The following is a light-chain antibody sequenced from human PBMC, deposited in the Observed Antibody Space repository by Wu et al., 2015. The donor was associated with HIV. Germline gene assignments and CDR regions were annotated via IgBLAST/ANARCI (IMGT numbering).Light chain of an antibody. CDR1: QSVGSY. Sequence: DIVLTQSPATLSLSPGERATLFCRAGQSVGSYLAWYQQKPGQAPRLLIYGASNRATGVPARFSGSGSGTDFTLTINSLEPEDFAFYYCQHSTNWPLTFGQGTRLEIK. J-gene: IGKJ5*01. V-gene: IGKV3-11*01. CDR3: QHSTNWPLT. CDR2: GAS.